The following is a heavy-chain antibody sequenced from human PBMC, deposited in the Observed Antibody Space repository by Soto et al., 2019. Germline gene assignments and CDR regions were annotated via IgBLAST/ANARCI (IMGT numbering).Heavy chain of an antibody. D-gene: IGHD5-12*01. V-gene: IGHV1-69*13. CDR2: IIPVFGRP. Sequence: SVKISCKASGGTFSSFGISWVRQAPGQGLEWMGGIIPVFGRPNYAQRFRGRLTITADESTNTSYMELIDLTSEDTAVYYCAREESGYDFWGKGTQVTVSP. CDR3: AREESGYDF. CDR1: GGTFSSFG. J-gene: IGHJ1*01.